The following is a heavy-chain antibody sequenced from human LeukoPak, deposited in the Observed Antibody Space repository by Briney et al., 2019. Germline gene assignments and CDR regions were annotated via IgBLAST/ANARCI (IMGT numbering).Heavy chain of an antibody. Sequence: GGSLRLSCAASGFTFSSYGMHWVRQAPGKGLEWVAVIWSDASNRYYADSVKGRFTISRDNFKKTVYLQMNSLRAEDTAVYYCAKDAQRGLDYSNSLEYWGQGTLVTVSS. CDR2: IWSDASNR. CDR1: GFTFSSYG. D-gene: IGHD4-11*01. CDR3: AKDAQRGLDYSNSLEY. J-gene: IGHJ4*02. V-gene: IGHV3-33*06.